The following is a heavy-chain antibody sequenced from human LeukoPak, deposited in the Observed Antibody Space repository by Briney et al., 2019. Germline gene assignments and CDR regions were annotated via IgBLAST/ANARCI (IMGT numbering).Heavy chain of an antibody. V-gene: IGHV4-38-2*01. CDR2: IYHTGST. D-gene: IGHD2-15*01. CDR1: SYSIISDYY. J-gene: IGHJ4*02. Sequence: SETLSLTCAVSSYSIISDYYWNWIRQPPGKGLEWIGSIYHTGSTYYNPSLKSRVTISVDKSKNQFFLKLWSVTAADTAEYYCVTCRAYIRGGFDFWGQGALVTVSS. CDR3: VTCRAYIRGGFDF.